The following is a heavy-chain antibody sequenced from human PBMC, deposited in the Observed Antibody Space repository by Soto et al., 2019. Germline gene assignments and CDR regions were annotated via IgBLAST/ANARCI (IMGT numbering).Heavy chain of an antibody. CDR2: ISGSGGST. CDR1: GFTFSNYA. Sequence: EVQVLDSGGGLVQPGGSLRLSCAASGFTFSNYAMSWVRQAPGKGLEWGSIISGSGGSTYYADSVTGRFTISRDNSENTLSLQMNSLRAEDTAVYYCAKLPLANRYFDYWGQGNLVIVSS. V-gene: IGHV3-23*01. CDR3: AKLPLANRYFDY. D-gene: IGHD1-20*01. J-gene: IGHJ4*02.